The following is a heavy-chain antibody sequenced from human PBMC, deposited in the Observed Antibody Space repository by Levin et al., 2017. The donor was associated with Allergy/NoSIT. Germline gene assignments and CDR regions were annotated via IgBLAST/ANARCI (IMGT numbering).Heavy chain of an antibody. D-gene: IGHD6-13*01. Sequence: GESLKISCAASGFSVSNNHMSWVRQAPGKGLEWVSLIFSGGNTYYADYVKGRFTITRDNSKNTLFLQMNSLRAEDTAVYYCARDAPYSSSWHHWGQGTLVTVSS. CDR1: GFSVSNNH. J-gene: IGHJ5*02. CDR2: IFSGGNT. CDR3: ARDAPYSSSWHH. V-gene: IGHV3-66*01.